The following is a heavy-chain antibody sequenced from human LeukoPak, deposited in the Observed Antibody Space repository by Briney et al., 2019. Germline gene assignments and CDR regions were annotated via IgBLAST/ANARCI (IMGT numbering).Heavy chain of an antibody. J-gene: IGHJ4*02. CDR1: GYSFTSCW. Sequence: GESLKISCKGSGYSFTSCWIGWVRQMPGKGLEWMGIIYPGDSDTRYSPSFQGQVTISADKSISTAYLQWSSLKASDTAMYYCASNTPSDYQFFGYWGQGTLVTVSS. CDR3: ASNTPSDYQFFGY. CDR2: IYPGDSDT. V-gene: IGHV5-51*01. D-gene: IGHD4-17*01.